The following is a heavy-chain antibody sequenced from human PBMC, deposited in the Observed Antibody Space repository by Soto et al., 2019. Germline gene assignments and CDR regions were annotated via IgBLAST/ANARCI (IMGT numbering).Heavy chain of an antibody. CDR1: GXSVSSGEY. Sequence: XTLSLPCAVSGXSVSSGEYWGWILQPRVKRLELIGSIYHSGSTYHNPSLKSRVTISVDTSKNQFSLKLSSVTAAYTAVYYFARIIYCSNAVCSPLYGMAVWGQGTTGTVS. CDR3: ARIIYCSNAVCSPLYGMAV. V-gene: IGHV4-38-2*01. D-gene: IGHD2-8*01. CDR2: IYHSGST. J-gene: IGHJ6*02.